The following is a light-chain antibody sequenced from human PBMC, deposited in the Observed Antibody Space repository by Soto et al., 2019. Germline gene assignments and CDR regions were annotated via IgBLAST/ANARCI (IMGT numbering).Light chain of an antibody. V-gene: IGKV3-15*01. CDR1: QGVSRK. CDR3: QQHNNWPLT. Sequence: DIVMTQSPATLSVAPGERVTFSCRASQGVSRKLAWYQHKPGQAPRLLISGASTGATGIPARFSGSGSGTEFTLTISSLQSEDCAVYYCQQHNNWPLTFGGGTKVDIK. J-gene: IGKJ4*01. CDR2: GAS.